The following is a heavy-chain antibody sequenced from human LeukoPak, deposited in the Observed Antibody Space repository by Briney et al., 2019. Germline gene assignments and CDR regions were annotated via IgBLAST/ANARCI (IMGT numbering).Heavy chain of an antibody. CDR3: AREGSSWQSIDY. CDR1: GFIFSSYA. J-gene: IGHJ4*02. V-gene: IGHV3-30-3*01. CDR2: ISYDGSNK. Sequence: PGGSLRLSCAASGFIFSSYAMHWVRQAPGKGLEWVAVISYDGSNKYYADSVKGRFTISRDNSKNTLYLQMNSLRAEDTAVYYCAREGSSWQSIDYWGQGTLVTVSS. D-gene: IGHD6-13*01.